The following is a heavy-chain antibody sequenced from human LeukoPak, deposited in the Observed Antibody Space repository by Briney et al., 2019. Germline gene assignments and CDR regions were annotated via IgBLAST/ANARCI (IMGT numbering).Heavy chain of an antibody. V-gene: IGHV1-2*06. CDR2: IYPNGGGT. Sequence: GASVKVSCKASGYTFTGYYMHWIRQAPGQGLEWMGRIYPNGGGTNYAQKFQGRVAMTRDTSISTAYMELSRLRSDDTAVYYCTRSSTRTEPTDYWGQGTLVTVSS. D-gene: IGHD1-7*01. J-gene: IGHJ4*02. CDR1: GYTFTGYY. CDR3: TRSSTRTEPTDY.